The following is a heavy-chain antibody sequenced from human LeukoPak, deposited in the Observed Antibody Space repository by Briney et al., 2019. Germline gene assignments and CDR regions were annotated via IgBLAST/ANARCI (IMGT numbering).Heavy chain of an antibody. Sequence: PSETLSLTCTVSGGSISIYYWSWIRQPPGKGMEWIGYIYYSGSTNYNPSLKSRVTISVDTSKNQFSLNLSAVTAADTAVYYCARHASSSRAYYFDYWGQGTLVTVSS. CDR1: GGSISIYY. CDR2: IYYSGST. D-gene: IGHD6-6*01. J-gene: IGHJ4*02. CDR3: ARHASSSRAYYFDY. V-gene: IGHV4-59*08.